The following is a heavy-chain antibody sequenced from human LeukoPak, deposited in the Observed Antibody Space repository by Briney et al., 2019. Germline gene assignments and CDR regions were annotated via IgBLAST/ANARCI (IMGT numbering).Heavy chain of an antibody. J-gene: IGHJ6*02. D-gene: IGHD3-22*01. CDR2: INPNSGGT. CDR3: ARGGRITMIVPHGSNYYGMDV. CDR1: GYTFTGYY. V-gene: IGHV1-2*02. Sequence: ASVKVSCKASGYTFTGYYMHWVRQAPGQGLEWMGWINPNSGGTNYAQKFQGRGTMTRDTSISTAYMELSRLRSDDTAVYYCARGGRITMIVPHGSNYYGMDVWGQGTTVTVSS.